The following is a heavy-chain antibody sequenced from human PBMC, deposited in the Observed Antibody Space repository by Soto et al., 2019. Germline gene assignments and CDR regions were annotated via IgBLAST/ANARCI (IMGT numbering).Heavy chain of an antibody. CDR2: IYYSGST. V-gene: IGHV4-31*03. D-gene: IGHD3-3*01. CDR3: ARGYYDFWSGYFRHYYYGMDV. Sequence: PSETLSLTCTVSGGSISSGGYYWSWIRQHPGKGLEWIGYIYYSGSTYYNPSLKSRVTISVDTSKNQFSLKLSSVTAADTAVYYCARGYYDFWSGYFRHYYYGMDVWGQGTTVTVSS. CDR1: GGSISSGGYY. J-gene: IGHJ6*02.